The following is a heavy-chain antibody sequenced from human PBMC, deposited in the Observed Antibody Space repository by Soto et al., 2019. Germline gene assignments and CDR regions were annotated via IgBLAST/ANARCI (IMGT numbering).Heavy chain of an antibody. Sequence: GASVKVSCKASGYTFTSYAMHWVRQAPGQRLEWMGWINAGNGNTKYSQKFQGRVTITRDTSASTAYMELSSLRSEDTAVYYCARGGYSSSSPSHNWFDPWGQGTLVTVSS. CDR1: GYTFTSYA. D-gene: IGHD6-6*01. J-gene: IGHJ5*02. CDR3: ARGGYSSSSPSHNWFDP. V-gene: IGHV1-3*01. CDR2: INAGNGNT.